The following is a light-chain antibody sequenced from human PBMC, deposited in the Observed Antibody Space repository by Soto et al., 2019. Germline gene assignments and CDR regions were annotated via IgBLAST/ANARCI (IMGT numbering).Light chain of an antibody. Sequence: DIKMTQSPSTLSASVGDRVTITCRASQSISSWLAWYQQKPGRAPNLLIYDASSLESGVPSRFSGSGSGTEFTITISSMLPDDFATEYCQQYNSYSRTFGQGTKVDIK. CDR3: QQYNSYSRT. V-gene: IGKV1-5*01. J-gene: IGKJ1*01. CDR2: DAS. CDR1: QSISSW.